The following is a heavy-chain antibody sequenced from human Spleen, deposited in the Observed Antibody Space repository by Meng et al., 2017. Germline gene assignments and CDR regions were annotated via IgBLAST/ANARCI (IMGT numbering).Heavy chain of an antibody. J-gene: IGHJ4*02. V-gene: IGHV3-23*01. CDR1: GFSVSHNY. D-gene: IGHD3-10*01. CDR3: AKYSYGLGDYFDY. Sequence: GGSLRLSCAASGFSVSHNYMSWVRHAPGKGLEWVSALSGGGFTTYYADSVKGRFTISRHNSKNTLYLQMNSLRAEDTALYYCAKYSYGLGDYFDYWGQGALVTVSS. CDR2: LSGGGFTT.